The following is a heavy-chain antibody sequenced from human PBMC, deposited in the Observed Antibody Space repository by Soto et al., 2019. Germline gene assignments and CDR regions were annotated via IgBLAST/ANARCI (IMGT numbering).Heavy chain of an antibody. D-gene: IGHD2-21*01. J-gene: IGHJ4*02. CDR1: GFTVSSNY. CDR2: IYSGGST. V-gene: IGHV3-66*01. CDR3: ASLLAYCGG. Sequence: GGSLRLSCAASGFTVSSNYMSWVRQAPGKGLEWVSVIYSGGSTYYADSVKGRFTIPRNNSKNTLNLQVNRLRAVDTAVDYCASLLAYCGGGGQGTLVTVSS.